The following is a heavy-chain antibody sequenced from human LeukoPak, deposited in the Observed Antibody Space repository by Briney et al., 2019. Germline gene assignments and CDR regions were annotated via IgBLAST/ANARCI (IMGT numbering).Heavy chain of an antibody. J-gene: IGHJ4*02. Sequence: GGSLRLSCAASGFTFSSYSMNWVRQAPGKGLEWVSSISSSSYIYYAGSVKGRFTISRDNAKNSLYLQMNSLRAEDTAVYYCATSSDYGDYRTVDYWGQGTLVTVSS. D-gene: IGHD4-17*01. V-gene: IGHV3-21*01. CDR1: GFTFSSYS. CDR2: ISSSSYI. CDR3: ATSSDYGDYRTVDY.